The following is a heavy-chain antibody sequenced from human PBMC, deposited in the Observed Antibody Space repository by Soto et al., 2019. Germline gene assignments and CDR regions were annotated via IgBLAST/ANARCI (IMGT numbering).Heavy chain of an antibody. J-gene: IGHJ5*02. CDR1: GGSISSGDYY. CDR3: AREGPRNPLFDP. CDR2: IYYSGST. V-gene: IGHV4-30-4*01. Sequence: SETLSLTCTVSGGSISSGDYYWSWIRQPPGKGLEWIGYIYYSGSTYYNPSLKSRVTISVDTSKNQFSLKLSSVTAADTAVYYCAREGPRNPLFDPWGQGTLVTGSS.